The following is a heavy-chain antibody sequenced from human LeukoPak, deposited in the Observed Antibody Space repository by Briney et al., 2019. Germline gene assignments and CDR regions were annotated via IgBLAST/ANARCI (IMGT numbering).Heavy chain of an antibody. D-gene: IGHD3-9*01. V-gene: IGHV4-59*12. Sequence: PSETLSLTCTVSGGSIRSYYWSWTRQPPGKGLEWIAYIYYSGSTNYNPSLKSRVTMSVDTSKNQFSLKLSSVTAADTAVYYCARGGYFDWLLGPQYNWFDPWGQGTLVTVSS. CDR2: IYYSGST. CDR3: ARGGYFDWLLGPQYNWFDP. J-gene: IGHJ5*02. CDR1: GGSIRSYY.